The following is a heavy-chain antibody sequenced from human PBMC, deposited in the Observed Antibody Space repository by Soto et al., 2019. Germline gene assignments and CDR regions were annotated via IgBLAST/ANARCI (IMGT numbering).Heavy chain of an antibody. Sequence: PGGSLRLSCAASGFTFSSYWMSWVRQAPGKGLEWVANIKQDGSEKYYVDSVKGRFTISRDNAKNSLYLQMNSLRAEDTAVYYCARPGGESYYYYYYMDVWGKGTTVTVSS. CDR2: IKQDGSEK. D-gene: IGHD3-16*01. J-gene: IGHJ6*03. CDR1: GFTFSSYW. CDR3: ARPGGESYYYYYYMDV. V-gene: IGHV3-7*01.